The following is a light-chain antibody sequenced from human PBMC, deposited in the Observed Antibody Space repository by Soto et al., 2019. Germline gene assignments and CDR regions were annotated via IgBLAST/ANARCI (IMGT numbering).Light chain of an antibody. J-gene: IGKJ4*01. V-gene: IGKV1-39*01. CDR2: GAS. CDR1: QNINSY. Sequence: IQMTQSPLSLSASVGDKVTLTCRTSQNINSYLSWYQQKPGQAPRLLIYGASSLKVGVPSRFIGSGSGTDFTLTIISLQPKDLATYYCQQSYSFISFAGGTKVAIK. CDR3: QQSYSFIS.